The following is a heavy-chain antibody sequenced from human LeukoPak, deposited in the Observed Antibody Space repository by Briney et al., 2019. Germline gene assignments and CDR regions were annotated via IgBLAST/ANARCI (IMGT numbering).Heavy chain of an antibody. CDR2: INQDGSEK. V-gene: IGHV3-7*01. CDR3: ADPPSDF. J-gene: IGHJ4*02. Sequence: GGSLRLSCATSGFNFNSKWMTWVRQAPGKGLEWVANINQDGSEKYHGDSVKGRFTISRDNAKSSLFLEMGRLRAEDTAVYYCADPPSDFWGQGTLVAVSS. CDR1: GFNFNSKW.